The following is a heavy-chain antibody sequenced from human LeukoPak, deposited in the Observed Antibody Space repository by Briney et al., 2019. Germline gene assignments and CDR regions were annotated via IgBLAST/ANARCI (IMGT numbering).Heavy chain of an antibody. Sequence: PGRSLRLSCAASGFTFSSYGMHWVRQAPGKGLEWVAVIRYDGSNKYYADSVKGRFTISRDNSKNTLYLQMNSLRAEDTAVYYCARALLYYGSGSYPSPYFDYWGQGTLVTVSS. D-gene: IGHD3-10*01. CDR1: GFTFSSYG. J-gene: IGHJ4*02. V-gene: IGHV3-33*01. CDR2: IRYDGSNK. CDR3: ARALLYYGSGSYPSPYFDY.